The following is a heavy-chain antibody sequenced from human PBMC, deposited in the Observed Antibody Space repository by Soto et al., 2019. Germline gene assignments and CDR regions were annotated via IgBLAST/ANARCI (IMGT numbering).Heavy chain of an antibody. Sequence: LRLSCSASGFTFSSYAMHWDRQAPGQGLEYVSSISTNGGSTHYADSVKGRFTISRDNSKNTQYLQMSSLRADDTAVYYCVKGEYYYDSSGYYPFDYWGQGTLVTVSS. CDR1: GFTFSSYA. CDR3: VKGEYYYDSSGYYPFDY. J-gene: IGHJ4*02. D-gene: IGHD3-22*01. CDR2: ISTNGGST. V-gene: IGHV3-64D*06.